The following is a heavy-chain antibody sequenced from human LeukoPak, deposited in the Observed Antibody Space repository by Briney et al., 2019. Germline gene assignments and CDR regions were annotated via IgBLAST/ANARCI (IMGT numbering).Heavy chain of an antibody. J-gene: IGHJ3*02. D-gene: IGHD6-19*01. CDR3: ATAGGWFENAFDI. V-gene: IGHV1-24*01. Sequence: ASVKVSCKVSGYTLTELSMHWVRQAPGKGLEWMGGFDPEDGETIYAQKFQGRVTMTEDTYTDTAYMELSSLRSEDTAVYYCATAGGWFENAFDIWGQGTMVTVSS. CDR2: FDPEDGET. CDR1: GYTLTELS.